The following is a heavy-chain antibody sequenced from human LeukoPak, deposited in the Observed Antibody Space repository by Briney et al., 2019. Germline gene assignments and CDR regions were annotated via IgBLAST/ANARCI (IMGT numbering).Heavy chain of an antibody. D-gene: IGHD6-19*01. J-gene: IGHJ3*02. Sequence: PGGSLRLSCAASGFTFSNYWMHWVRQAPGKGLVWVSRINSDGSSTSDADPVKGRFTISSDNAKNTLYLQMNSLRAEDTAVYFCARDSASSGWYRANAFNIWGQGTMVTVSS. CDR3: ARDSASSGWYRANAFNI. CDR2: INSDGSST. V-gene: IGHV3-74*01. CDR1: GFTFSNYW.